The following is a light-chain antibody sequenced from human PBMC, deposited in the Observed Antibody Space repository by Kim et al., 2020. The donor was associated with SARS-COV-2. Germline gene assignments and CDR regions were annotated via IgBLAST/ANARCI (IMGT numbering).Light chain of an antibody. CDR2: DAS. CDR3: QQYKDWYT. CDR1: QSVSSN. V-gene: IGKV3-15*01. J-gene: IGKJ2*01. Sequence: EIVMTQSPATLSVSPGERATLSCRASQSVSSNLAWYQQKPGQGPRVLIYDASTRVRGIPARFSGSGSGTEFTLTIDSLQSEDFAIYYCQQYKDWYTFGQGTKLDI.